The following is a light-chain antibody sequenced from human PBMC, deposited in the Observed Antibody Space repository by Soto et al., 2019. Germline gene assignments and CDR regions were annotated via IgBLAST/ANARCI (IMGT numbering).Light chain of an antibody. CDR3: PQSYSTPQT. J-gene: IGKJ1*01. V-gene: IGKV1-39*01. CDR2: AAS. CDR1: QSISSY. Sequence: DIQMTQSPSSLSASVGDRVTITCRASQSISSYLNWYQQKPGKAPKLLIYAASSLQSGVPSRFSGSGSGTDFTLTISSLQPADFATYYCPQSYSTPQTFGQGTKVYSK.